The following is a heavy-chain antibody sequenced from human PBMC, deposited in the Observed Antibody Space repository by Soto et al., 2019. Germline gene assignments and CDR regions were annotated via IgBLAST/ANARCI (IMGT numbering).Heavy chain of an antibody. CDR3: AREFTYYYGSGSRRYYFDY. Sequence: PSETLSLTCTVSGGSMSSDYWSWIRQPPGKGLEWIGNIYYTGNTNYNPSLKSRVTISVDTSKNQFSLKMSSVTTADTAVYYCAREFTYYYGSGSRRYYFDYWGQGTLVTVSS. D-gene: IGHD3-10*01. J-gene: IGHJ4*02. V-gene: IGHV4-59*01. CDR1: GGSMSSDY. CDR2: IYYTGNT.